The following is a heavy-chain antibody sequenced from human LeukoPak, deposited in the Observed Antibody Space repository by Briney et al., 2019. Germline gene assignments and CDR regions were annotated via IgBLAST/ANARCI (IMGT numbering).Heavy chain of an antibody. J-gene: IGHJ3*02. CDR3: ARDMYYNPVRFDI. D-gene: IGHD3-10*01. CDR2: ISTSGTS. Sequence: SETLSLTCTASGGSIGSGSYYWSSIRQPAGKGLEWIGRISTSGTSNYNPSLNSRVTISLDTSKNQFSLRLSSVTAADTAVYYCARDMYYNPVRFDIWGQGTMVTVSS. V-gene: IGHV4-61*02. CDR1: GGSIGSGSYY.